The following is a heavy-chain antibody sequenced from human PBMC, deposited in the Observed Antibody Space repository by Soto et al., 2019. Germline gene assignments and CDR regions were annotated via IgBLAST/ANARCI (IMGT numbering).Heavy chain of an antibody. CDR1: AGTFSSYA. CDR3: ARDPLPSSSGPPPPREFDP. Sequence: SVKVSCKASAGTFSSYAISWVRQAPGQGLEWMGGIIPIFGTANYAQKFQGRVTITADESTSTAYMELSSLRSEDTAVYYCARDPLPSSSGPPPPREFDPRGQATLVTVYS. D-gene: IGHD6-6*01. V-gene: IGHV1-69*13. J-gene: IGHJ5*02. CDR2: IIPIFGTA.